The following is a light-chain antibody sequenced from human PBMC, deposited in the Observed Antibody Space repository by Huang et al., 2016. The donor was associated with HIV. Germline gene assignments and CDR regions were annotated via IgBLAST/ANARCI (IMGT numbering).Light chain of an antibody. CDR3: QKYNNVPRT. CDR1: QGIGTY. V-gene: IGKV1-27*01. CDR2: AAS. Sequence: DIQMTQSPSSLSASIGDRITTSCRASQGIGTYLAWYQHKPGKVPNLLIYAASTLQSGVPSRFSGSGSGTNFTLTIGSLQPEDVASYYCQKYNNVPRTFGHGTKVEIK. J-gene: IGKJ1*01.